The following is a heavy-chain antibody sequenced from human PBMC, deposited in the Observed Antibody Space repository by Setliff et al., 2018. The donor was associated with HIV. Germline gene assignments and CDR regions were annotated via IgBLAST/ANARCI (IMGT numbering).Heavy chain of an antibody. J-gene: IGHJ4*02. CDR1: GFTFNNYG. Sequence: GGSLSLSCGASGFTFNNYGMHWVRRAPGKGLEWVASISYHERDTFYADSVKGRFTISRDNSKNMLYLQMNSLTTEDTAVYYCAKPTTVVTSYYFDSWGQGTQVTVSS. CDR3: AKPTTVVTSYYFDS. D-gene: IGHD4-17*01. CDR2: ISYHERDT. V-gene: IGHV3-30*18.